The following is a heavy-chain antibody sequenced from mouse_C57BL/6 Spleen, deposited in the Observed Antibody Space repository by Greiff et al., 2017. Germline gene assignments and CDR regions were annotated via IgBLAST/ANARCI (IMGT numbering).Heavy chain of an antibody. V-gene: IGHV14-3*02. D-gene: IGHD4-1*02. CDR3: VNWDWYFDV. J-gene: IGHJ1*01. Sequence: VQLQQSGAELVKPGASVKLSCTASGFNIKDTYMHWVKQRPEQGLGWIGRIDPANGNTKYDPKFQGKATITADTSSNTAYLQLSSLTSEDTAVYYCVNWDWYFDVWGAGTTVTVSS. CDR1: GFNIKDTY. CDR2: IDPANGNT.